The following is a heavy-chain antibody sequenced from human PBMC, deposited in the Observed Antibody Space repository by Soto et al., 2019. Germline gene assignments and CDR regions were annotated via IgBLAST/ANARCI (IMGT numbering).Heavy chain of an antibody. Sequence: GGSLRLSCAASGFTFSSYSTNWVRQAPGKGLEWVSSISSSSSYIYYADSVKGRFTISRDNAKNSLYLQMNSLRAEDTAVYYCARDCEWELADQHAFDIWGQGTMVTVSS. D-gene: IGHD1-26*01. CDR1: GFTFSSYS. V-gene: IGHV3-21*01. CDR2: ISSSSSYI. CDR3: ARDCEWELADQHAFDI. J-gene: IGHJ3*02.